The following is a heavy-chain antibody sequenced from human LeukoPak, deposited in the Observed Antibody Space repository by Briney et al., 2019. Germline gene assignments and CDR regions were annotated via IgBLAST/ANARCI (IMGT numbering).Heavy chain of an antibody. D-gene: IGHD3/OR15-3a*01. CDR3: ARQTGSGLFILP. Sequence: LETLSLTCSVSGVSISSSNSYWGWIRQPPGKGLEWIGSIYYTGNTYYNASLKSQVSISMDTSKNQFSLRLTSVTAADTAVYSGARQTGSGLFILPGGQGTLVTVSS. J-gene: IGHJ4*02. CDR2: IYYTGNT. V-gene: IGHV4-39*01. CDR1: GVSISSSNSY.